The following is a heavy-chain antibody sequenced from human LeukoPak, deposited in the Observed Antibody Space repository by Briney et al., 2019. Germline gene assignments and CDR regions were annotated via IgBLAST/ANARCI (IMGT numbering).Heavy chain of an antibody. CDR2: IYYSGST. CDR3: ASDHSVSLWFGELFYFDY. CDR1: GGSISSYY. D-gene: IGHD3-10*01. J-gene: IGHJ4*02. V-gene: IGHV4-59*01. Sequence: SETLSLTCTVSGGSISSYYWSWIRQPPGKGLEWIGYIYYSGSTNYNPSLKSRVTISVDTSKNQFSLKLSSVTAADTAVYYCASDHSVSLWFGELFYFDYWGQGTLVTVSS.